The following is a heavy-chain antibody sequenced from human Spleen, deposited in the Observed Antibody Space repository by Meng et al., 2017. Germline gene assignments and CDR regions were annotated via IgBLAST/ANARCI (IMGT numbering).Heavy chain of an antibody. CDR1: GFTFDDYA. V-gene: IGHV3-23*01. CDR2: LSGGGFTT. D-gene: IGHD3-10*01. Sequence: GGSLRLSCAASGFTFDDYAMHWVRQAPGKGLEWVSALSGGGFTTYYADSVKGRFTISRHNSKNTLYLQMNSLRAEDTALYYCAKYSYGLGDYFDYWGQGALVTVSS. J-gene: IGHJ4*02. CDR3: AKYSYGLGDYFDY.